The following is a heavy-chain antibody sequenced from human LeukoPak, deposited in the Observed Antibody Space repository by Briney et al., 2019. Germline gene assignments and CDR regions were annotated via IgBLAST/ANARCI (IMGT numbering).Heavy chain of an antibody. CDR2: INPNSGGT. D-gene: IGHD3-22*01. Sequence: ASVKVSCKASGYTFTGYYMRWVRQPPGQGLEWMGWINPNSGGTNYAQKFQGRVTMTRDTSISTAYMELSRLRSDDTAVYYCARDLVPYYYDSSGYLYGYWGQGTLVTVSS. V-gene: IGHV1-2*02. CDR3: ARDLVPYYYDSSGYLYGY. CDR1: GYTFTGYY. J-gene: IGHJ4*02.